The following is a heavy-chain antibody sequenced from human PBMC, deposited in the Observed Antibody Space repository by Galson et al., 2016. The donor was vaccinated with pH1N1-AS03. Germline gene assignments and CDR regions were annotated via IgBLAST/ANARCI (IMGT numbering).Heavy chain of an antibody. CDR2: INTDSGGT. CDR1: GYAFTDYY. J-gene: IGHJ3*01. Sequence: SVKVSCKASGYAFTDYYMHLLRQAPGQGLEWMAWINTDSGGTDYPQKFQGRVTMTRDASISTTYMELSSLRSDDTAVYYCVRGSPHSSSTNYAFEFWGRGTMVTVSS. CDR3: VRGSPHSSSTNYAFEF. D-gene: IGHD6-13*01. V-gene: IGHV1-2*02.